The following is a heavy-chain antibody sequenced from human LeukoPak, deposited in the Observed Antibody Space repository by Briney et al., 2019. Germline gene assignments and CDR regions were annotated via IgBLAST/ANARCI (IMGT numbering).Heavy chain of an antibody. Sequence: ETLSLTCAVSGGSISSGGYSWSWVRQAPGKGLEWVSTISDTGDETYYADSVKGRFTVSRDNSGKTLSLEMKSLRAEDTAVYYCATLRRTSVMVRGSDYWGRGSLVTVSS. V-gene: IGHV3-23*01. CDR2: ISDTGDET. CDR3: ATLRRTSVMVRGSDY. CDR1: GGSISSGGYS. J-gene: IGHJ4*02. D-gene: IGHD3-10*01.